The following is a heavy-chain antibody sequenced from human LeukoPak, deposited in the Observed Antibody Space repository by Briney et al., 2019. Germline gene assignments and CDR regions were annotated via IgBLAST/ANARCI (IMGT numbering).Heavy chain of an antibody. Sequence: GWSLRLSCPASGFTFSNAWMSWVRQAPGKGLDWVGRVKSKTDGGTTDYAPPVKGRFTISRDDSKNTLYLRMNSLRAEDTALYYCAKPYSGTILTGWFDPWGQGTLVTVSS. CDR2: VKSKTDGGTT. CDR1: GFTFSNAW. V-gene: IGHV3-15*01. D-gene: IGHD3-9*01. CDR3: AKPYSGTILTGWFDP. J-gene: IGHJ5*02.